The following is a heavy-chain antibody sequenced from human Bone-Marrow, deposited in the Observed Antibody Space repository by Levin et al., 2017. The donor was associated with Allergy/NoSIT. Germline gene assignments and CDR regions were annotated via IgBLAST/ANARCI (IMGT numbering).Heavy chain of an antibody. CDR3: TTEYFYGSGSP. V-gene: IGHV3-15*01. D-gene: IGHD3-10*01. Sequence: GGSLRLSCIASGFTFTDAWMSWVRQAPGKGLEWVGRVKSKTDGGTTDYSAPVKGRFTISRDDSQNTVYLQMNSLKIEDTAVYYCTTEYFYGSGSPWGRGTLVTVSS. CDR1: GFTFTDAW. J-gene: IGHJ2*01. CDR2: VKSKTDGGTT.